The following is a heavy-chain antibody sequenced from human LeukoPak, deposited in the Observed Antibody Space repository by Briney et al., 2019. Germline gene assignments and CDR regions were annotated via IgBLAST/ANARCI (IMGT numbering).Heavy chain of an antibody. CDR1: GFTFSSYG. Sequence: GGSLRLSCAASGFTFSSYGMHWVRQTPGKGLEWVAVISYDGSNKYYADSVKGRFTISRDNPKNTLYLQMNSLRAEDTAVYYCAKGHAFDIWGQGTMVTVSS. CDR2: ISYDGSNK. V-gene: IGHV3-30*18. CDR3: AKGHAFDI. J-gene: IGHJ3*02.